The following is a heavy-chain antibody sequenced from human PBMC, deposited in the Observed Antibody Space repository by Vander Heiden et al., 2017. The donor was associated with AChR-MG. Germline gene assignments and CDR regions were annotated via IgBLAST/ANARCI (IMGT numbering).Heavy chain of an antibody. D-gene: IGHD1-26*01. V-gene: IGHV1-69*04. CDR1: GARFSSDS. CDR3: ARPLVGPGAFDL. J-gene: IGHJ3*01. CDR2: IVPILNIA. Sequence: QVQLVQSGAAVTESGSSVKVSCKASGARFSSDSFNCVRQATGQGLEWLDRIVPILNIANYAKKFQGRVTITADKSTNTAYMELTSLRSEDTAMYYCARPLVGPGAFDLWGKGTIVTVSP.